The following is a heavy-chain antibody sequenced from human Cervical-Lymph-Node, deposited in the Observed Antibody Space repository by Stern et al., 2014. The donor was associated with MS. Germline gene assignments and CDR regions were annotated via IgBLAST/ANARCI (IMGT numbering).Heavy chain of an antibody. CDR3: AREVAGHRLGMMDV. V-gene: IGHV1-46*02. J-gene: IGHJ6*02. CDR2: INPSGGST. Sequence: VQLVQSGAEVKKPGASVKVSCKASGYTFNSYYMHWVRQAPGQGLECMGTINPSGGSTSYAQKFKGRVTMTRDTSTSTVYMELSSLRSEDTAVYYCAREVAGHRLGMMDVWGQGTTVTVSS. D-gene: IGHD6-19*01. CDR1: GYTFNSYY.